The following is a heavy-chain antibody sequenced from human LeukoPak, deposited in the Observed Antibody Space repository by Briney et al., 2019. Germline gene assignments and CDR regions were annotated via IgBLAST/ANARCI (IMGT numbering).Heavy chain of an antibody. D-gene: IGHD4-17*01. V-gene: IGHV4-34*01. CDR2: INHSGST. CDR3: ARNRQTTVTTPGFGY. Sequence: SETLSLTCAVYGGSFSGYYWSWIRQPPGKGLEWIGEINHSGSTNYNPSLKSRVTISVDTSKNQFSLKLSSVTAADTAVYYCARNRQTTVTTPGFGYWGQGTLVTVSP. J-gene: IGHJ4*02. CDR1: GGSFSGYY.